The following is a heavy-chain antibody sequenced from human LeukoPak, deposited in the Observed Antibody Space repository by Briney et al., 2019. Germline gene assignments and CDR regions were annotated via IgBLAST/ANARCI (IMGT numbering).Heavy chain of an antibody. CDR3: ARVGTSSSGWQFDS. CDR2: ISSSSYI. Sequence: GGSLRLSCAASGFTFSSYRMNWVRQAPGKGLEWVSSISSSSYIYYADSVKGRFTISRDNAKNSLYLQMNSLRAEDTAVYYCARVGTSSSGWQFDSWGQGTLVTVSS. J-gene: IGHJ4*02. V-gene: IGHV3-21*01. D-gene: IGHD6-19*01. CDR1: GFTFSSYR.